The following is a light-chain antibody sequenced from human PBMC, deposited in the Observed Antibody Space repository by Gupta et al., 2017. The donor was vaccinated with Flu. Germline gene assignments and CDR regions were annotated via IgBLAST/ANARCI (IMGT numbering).Light chain of an antibody. Sequence: QSALTQPASVSWSPGQSITISCTGTSSDVGSYNLVSWYQQHPGKAPKLMIYEGSKRPSGVSNRFSGSKSGNTASLTISGLQAEDEADYYCCSYAGSRNVVFGGGTKLTVL. J-gene: IGLJ2*01. CDR2: EGS. CDR3: CSYAGSRNVV. V-gene: IGLV2-23*01. CDR1: SSDVGSYNL.